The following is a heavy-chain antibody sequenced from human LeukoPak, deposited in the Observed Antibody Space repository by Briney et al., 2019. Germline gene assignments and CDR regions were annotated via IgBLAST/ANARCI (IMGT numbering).Heavy chain of an antibody. V-gene: IGHV4-59*08. D-gene: IGHD1-26*01. CDR3: ARPIVGATVASDY. CDR1: GGSISSYY. J-gene: IGHJ4*02. CDR2: IYYSGST. Sequence: SETLSLTCTVSGGSISSYYWSWIRQPPGKGLEWIGYIYYSGSTNYNPSLKSRVTISVDTSKNQFSLKLSSVTAADTAVYYCARPIVGATVASDYWGQGTLVTVSS.